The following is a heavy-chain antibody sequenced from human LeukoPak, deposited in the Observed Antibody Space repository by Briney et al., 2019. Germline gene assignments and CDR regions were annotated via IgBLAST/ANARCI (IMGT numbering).Heavy chain of an antibody. CDR2: INPSGGRT. J-gene: IGHJ6*03. D-gene: IGHD2-15*01. CDR3: ARDLERRGTIYYYYMDV. Sequence: ASVKVSCKASGYTFTSYYMHWVRQAPGQGLEWMGIINPSGGRTSYAQKFQGRVTMTRDMSTSTVYMELSSLRSEATAVYYCARDLERRGTIYYYYMDVWGKGTTVTVSS. CDR1: GYTFTSYY. V-gene: IGHV1-46*01.